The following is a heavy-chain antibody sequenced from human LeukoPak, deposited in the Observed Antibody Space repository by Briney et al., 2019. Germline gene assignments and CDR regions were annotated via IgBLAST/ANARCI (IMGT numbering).Heavy chain of an antibody. V-gene: IGHV4-4*07. Sequence: SETLSLTCTVSGGSISSYDWSWSRQPAGKVLEWIGRTYTSGSTNYNPSLKSRVTMSVDMSKNQFSLKLSSMIAADTAVYYCARVSSSWYQDWYFDLWGRGTLVTVPS. CDR1: GGSISSYD. D-gene: IGHD6-13*01. CDR2: TYTSGST. CDR3: ARVSSSWYQDWYFDL. J-gene: IGHJ2*01.